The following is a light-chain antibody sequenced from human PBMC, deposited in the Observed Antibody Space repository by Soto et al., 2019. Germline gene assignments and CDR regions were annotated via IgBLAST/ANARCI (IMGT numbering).Light chain of an antibody. CDR2: AAS. CDR1: QRISSNF. CDR3: HQYGRSPFT. J-gene: IGKJ2*01. V-gene: IGKV3-20*01. Sequence: EIVLTQSPVTLSLSPGERATLSCRASQRISSNFLAWFQQKPGLPPRLLIYAASTRARGVPERFSGGGSGTDVVLIISRLQPEDYAVNYCHQYGRSPFTFGQGTKLQIK.